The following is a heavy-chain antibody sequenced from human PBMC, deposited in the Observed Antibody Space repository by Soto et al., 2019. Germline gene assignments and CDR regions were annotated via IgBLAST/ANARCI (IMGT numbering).Heavy chain of an antibody. V-gene: IGHV3-23*01. CDR2: ISGSGGST. CDR3: AKSGKALTLEWLPTGYYFDY. J-gene: IGHJ4*02. Sequence: GGSLRLSCAASGFTFSSYAMSWVRQAPGKGLEWVSAISGSGGSTYYADSVKGRFTISRDNSKNTLYLQMNSLRAEDTAVYYCAKSGKALTLEWLPTGYYFDYWGQGTLVTVSS. D-gene: IGHD3-3*01. CDR1: GFTFSSYA.